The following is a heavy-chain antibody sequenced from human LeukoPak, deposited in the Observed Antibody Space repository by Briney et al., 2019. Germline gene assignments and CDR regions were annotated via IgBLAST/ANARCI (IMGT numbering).Heavy chain of an antibody. CDR2: ISDGGRTI. CDR3: ARGNPLLMITFGGLFDY. J-gene: IGHJ4*02. V-gene: IGHV3-11*01. D-gene: IGHD3-16*01. CDR1: GFIFSDHY. Sequence: GGSLRLSCGASGFIFSDHYMSWIRQAPGKGLEWISYISDGGRTIHYADSVKGRFTISRDNAKNSLYLQMNSLRPDDTAVYYCARGNPLLMITFGGLFDYWAREPWSPSPQ.